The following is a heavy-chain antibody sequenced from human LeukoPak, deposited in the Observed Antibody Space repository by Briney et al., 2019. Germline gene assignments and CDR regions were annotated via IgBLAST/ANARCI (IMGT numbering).Heavy chain of an antibody. D-gene: IGHD2-2*02. V-gene: IGHV3-11*04. CDR3: ARDFMGYCSSTSCYNPNFDY. CDR1: GFTFSDYY. CDR2: ISSSGSTI. J-gene: IGHJ4*02. Sequence: PGGSLRLSCAASGFTFSDYYMSWIRQAPGKGLEWVSYISSSGSTIYYADSVKGRFTISRDNSKNTLYLQMNSLRAEDTAVYYCARDFMGYCSSTSCYNPNFDYWGQGTLVTVSS.